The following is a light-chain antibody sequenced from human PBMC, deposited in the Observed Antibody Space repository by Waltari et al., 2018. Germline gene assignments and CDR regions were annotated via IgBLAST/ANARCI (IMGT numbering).Light chain of an antibody. CDR1: QGFSTY. J-gene: IGKJ1*01. CDR2: GAA. Sequence: AIRITQSPSSVSASAGDRVTITCRASQGFSTYLAWYQQNPGKAPNLLVYGAATLQSGVPSRFSGSGSGTDCTLTIHCLQSEDFATYYCQQYYDYPRTFGQGTKVEI. CDR3: QQYYDYPRT. V-gene: IGKV1-8*01.